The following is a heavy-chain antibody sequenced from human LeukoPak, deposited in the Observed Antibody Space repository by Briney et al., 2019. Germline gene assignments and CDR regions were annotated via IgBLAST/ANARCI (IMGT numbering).Heavy chain of an antibody. J-gene: IGHJ5*02. CDR2: IYYSGRA. V-gene: IGHV4-39*01. CDR1: GDSISDSHYY. Sequence: SETLSLTCTVSGDSISDSHYYWGWIRQPRGRGLEWTENIYYSGRAYYSPSIKRRVTLSIDSSKNQISLKLNSVTAADTAVYYCARQSTIAAARIDPWGQGTLVTVSS. D-gene: IGHD6-25*01. CDR3: ARQSTIAAARIDP.